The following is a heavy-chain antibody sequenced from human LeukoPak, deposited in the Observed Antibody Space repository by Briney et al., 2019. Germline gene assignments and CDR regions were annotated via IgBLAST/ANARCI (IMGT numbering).Heavy chain of an antibody. J-gene: IGHJ3*02. CDR1: GGSISSYY. CDR2: IYYSGST. CDR3: ARHLRGDYGDYVDAFDI. Sequence: SETLSLTCTVSGGSISSYYWSWIRQPPGKGLEWIGYIYYSGSTNYNPSLKSRVTISVDTSKNQFSLKLSSVTAADPAVYYCARHLRGDYGDYVDAFDIWGQGTMVTVSS. V-gene: IGHV4-59*01. D-gene: IGHD4-17*01.